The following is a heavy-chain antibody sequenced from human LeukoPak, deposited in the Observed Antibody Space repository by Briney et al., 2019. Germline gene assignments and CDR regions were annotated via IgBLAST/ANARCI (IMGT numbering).Heavy chain of an antibody. Sequence: GGSLRLSCAASGFTFTNYGMHWVPQAPGKGLEWVALITYDGYYKYYSDSVKGRFTISSDTSKNTLYLQMNSLRAEDTAVYYCARDLSPVVRASPMGYWGQGTPVTVSS. CDR2: ITYDGYYK. CDR1: GFTFTNYG. CDR3: ARDLSPVVRASPMGY. V-gene: IGHV3-30*03. D-gene: IGHD3-10*01. J-gene: IGHJ4*02.